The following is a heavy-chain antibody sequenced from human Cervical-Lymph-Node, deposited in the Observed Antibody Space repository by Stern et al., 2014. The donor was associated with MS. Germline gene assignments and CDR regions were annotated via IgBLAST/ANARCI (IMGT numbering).Heavy chain of an antibody. CDR1: GYIFSNYG. J-gene: IGHJ5*02. D-gene: IGHD4-17*01. CDR2: ISAYNGNT. V-gene: IGHV1-18*01. Sequence: VQLVQSGAEVKEPGASVKVSCKASGYIFSNYGITWVRRAPGQGLEWLGWISAYNGNTDYAQNFQGRVTMTTDTSTSTAYMELRSLRSDDTAVYFCARGTFFRVTTWWFDPWGQGTLVTVSS. CDR3: ARGTFFRVTTWWFDP.